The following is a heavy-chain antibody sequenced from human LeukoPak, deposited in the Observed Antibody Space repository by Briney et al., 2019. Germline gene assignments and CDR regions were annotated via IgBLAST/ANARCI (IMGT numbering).Heavy chain of an antibody. Sequence: SETLSLTCAVYGGSFSGYYWSWIRQPPGKGLVWIGEINHSGSTYYNPSLKSRVTISADTSKNQFSLKLNSVTAADTAVYYCARLRVMTVDYWGQGTLVTVSS. V-gene: IGHV4-34*01. CDR2: INHSGST. D-gene: IGHD2-21*01. CDR1: GGSFSGYY. CDR3: ARLRVMTVDY. J-gene: IGHJ4*02.